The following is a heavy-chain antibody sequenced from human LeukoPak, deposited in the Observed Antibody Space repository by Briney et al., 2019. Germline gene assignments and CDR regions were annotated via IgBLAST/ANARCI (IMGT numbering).Heavy chain of an antibody. V-gene: IGHV4-38-2*02. J-gene: IGHJ5*02. CDR1: GYSISSGYY. CDR3: ARDYYYDSSGYYYEGNWFDP. Sequence: SETLSLTCTVSGYSISSGYYRGWIRQPPGKGLEWIGSIYHSGSTYYNPSLKSRVTISVDTSKNQFSLKLSPVTAADTAVYYCARDYYYDSSGYYYEGNWFDPWGQGTLVTVSS. CDR2: IYHSGST. D-gene: IGHD3-22*01.